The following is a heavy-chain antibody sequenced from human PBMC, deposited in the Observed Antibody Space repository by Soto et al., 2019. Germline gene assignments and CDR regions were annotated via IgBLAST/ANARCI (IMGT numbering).Heavy chain of an antibody. J-gene: IGHJ4*02. D-gene: IGHD3-10*01. CDR1: GDSITSYY. CDR2: FYYSGGT. V-gene: IGHV4-59*01. CDR3: ARAPGLRGHFDC. Sequence: QVQLQESGPGLVKPSETLSLTCTVSGDSITSYYWSWIRQPPGKGLEWIGCFYYSGGTNYNPSLMTRVTISIGTSTTELCLTLRSVTAADTDVYPTARAPGLRGHFDCWRQGTLVPVAS.